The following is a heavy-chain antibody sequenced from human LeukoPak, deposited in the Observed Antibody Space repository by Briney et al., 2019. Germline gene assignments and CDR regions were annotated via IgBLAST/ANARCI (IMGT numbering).Heavy chain of an antibody. CDR1: GFTLSSHA. CDR3: ARAHLSSSSTDYMDV. CDR2: ISYDGNIK. J-gene: IGHJ6*03. D-gene: IGHD6-6*01. V-gene: IGHV3-30*04. Sequence: GGSLRLSCAASGFTLSSHAIHWVRQAPGKGLGWVALISYDGNIKYYADSVKGRFTISRDNSKNTLSLQMNSLRPEDTAVYYCARAHLSSSSTDYMDVWGKGTTVTVSS.